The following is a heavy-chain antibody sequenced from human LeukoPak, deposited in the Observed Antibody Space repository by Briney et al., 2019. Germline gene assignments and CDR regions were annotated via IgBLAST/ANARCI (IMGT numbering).Heavy chain of an antibody. J-gene: IGHJ6*02. CDR3: ARSSTVTTEIDYGMDV. CDR1: GFTVSSNY. Sequence: GGSLRLSCAASGFTVSSNYMSWVRQAPGKGLEWVANIKQDGSEKYYVDSVKGRFTISRDNAKNSLYLQMNSLRAEDTAVYYCARSSTVTTEIDYGMDVWGQGTTVTVSS. CDR2: IKQDGSEK. V-gene: IGHV3-7*01. D-gene: IGHD4-17*01.